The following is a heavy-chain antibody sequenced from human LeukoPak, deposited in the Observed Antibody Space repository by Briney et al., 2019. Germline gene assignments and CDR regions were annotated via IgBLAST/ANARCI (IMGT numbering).Heavy chain of an antibody. CDR3: ARGRFGSC. CDR2: ISSSENSI. V-gene: IGHV3-48*03. Sequence: GGSLRLSCTASGFTFSGYEMNWVRQAPGKGLEWVSYISSSENSIYYADSVKGRFTISRDNAKNSLYLQMNSLRAEDMAVYYCARGRFGSCWGQGTLVTVSS. J-gene: IGHJ1*01. CDR1: GFTFSGYE. D-gene: IGHD6-13*01.